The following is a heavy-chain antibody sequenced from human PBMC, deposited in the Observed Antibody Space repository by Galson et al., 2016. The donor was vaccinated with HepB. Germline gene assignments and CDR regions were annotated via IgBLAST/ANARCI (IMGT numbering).Heavy chain of an antibody. CDR3: ARDYSYSSNWPGY. CDR1: GFALSSYG. J-gene: IGHJ4*02. CDR2: ISFDGGKQ. Sequence: SLRLSCAVSGFALSSYGMQWVRQVPGKGLEWVADISFDGGKQHYADSVKGRFSISRDTSRVYLQMSSLTPADTGLYYCARDYSYSSNWPGYWGQGILVTVSS. V-gene: IGHV3-30*19. D-gene: IGHD7-27*01.